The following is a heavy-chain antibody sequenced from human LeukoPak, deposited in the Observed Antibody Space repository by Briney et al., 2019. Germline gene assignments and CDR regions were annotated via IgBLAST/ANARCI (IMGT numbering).Heavy chain of an antibody. CDR2: INHSGST. D-gene: IGHD3-10*01. Sequence: SETLSLTCAVYGGSFSGYYWSWIRQPPGKGLEWIGEINHSGSTNYNPSLKSRVTISVDTSKNQISLKLSSVTAADTAVYYCARDRAITMVRGVISPWGQGTLVTVSS. J-gene: IGHJ5*02. CDR3: ARDRAITMVRGVISP. V-gene: IGHV4-34*01. CDR1: GGSFSGYY.